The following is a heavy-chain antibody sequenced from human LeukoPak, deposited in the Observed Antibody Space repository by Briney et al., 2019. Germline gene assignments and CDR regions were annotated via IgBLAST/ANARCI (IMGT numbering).Heavy chain of an antibody. Sequence: PGGSLRLSCAASGFTFRNLAMSWVRQAPGKGLEWVSGLSHGGTRTFYAASVKGRFTISRDDSNSTLFLQMDNLRVEDTATYYCAKDIELFMSWGQGTLVIVSS. CDR1: GFTFRNLA. CDR2: LSHGGTRT. J-gene: IGHJ5*02. V-gene: IGHV3-23*01. D-gene: IGHD1-26*01. CDR3: AKDIELFMS.